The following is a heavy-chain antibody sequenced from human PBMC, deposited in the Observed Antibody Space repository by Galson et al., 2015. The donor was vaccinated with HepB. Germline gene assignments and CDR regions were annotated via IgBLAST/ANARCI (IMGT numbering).Heavy chain of an antibody. CDR3: ARDTRSVTGDYYYYGMDV. Sequence: SLRLSCAASGFTFSSYSMNWVRQAPGKGLEWVSSISSSSSYIYYADSVKGRFTISRDNAKNSLYLQMNSLRAEDTAVYYCARDTRSVTGDYYYYGMDVWGQGTTVTVSS. CDR2: ISSSSSYI. J-gene: IGHJ6*02. D-gene: IGHD7-27*01. CDR1: GFTFSSYS. V-gene: IGHV3-21*01.